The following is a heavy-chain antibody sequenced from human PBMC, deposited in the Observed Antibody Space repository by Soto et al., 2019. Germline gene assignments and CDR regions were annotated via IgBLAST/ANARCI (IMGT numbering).Heavy chain of an antibody. V-gene: IGHV3-33*01. CDR1: GFTFSNYG. Sequence: GSLRLSCAASGFTFSNYGMHWVRQTPGRGLEWVAAIWCSGRHIEYGDSVKGRFTVSRDNSKNILYLQMNSLRVEDTAVYYCARGLYYYDSSGYYSPWGQGTLVTVSS. CDR2: IWCSGRHI. D-gene: IGHD3-22*01. J-gene: IGHJ5*02. CDR3: ARGLYYYDSSGYYSP.